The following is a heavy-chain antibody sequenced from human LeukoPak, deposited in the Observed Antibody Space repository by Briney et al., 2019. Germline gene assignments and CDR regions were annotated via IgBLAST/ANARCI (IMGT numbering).Heavy chain of an antibody. Sequence: SETLSLTCNVSGDSISSGGSYWSWIRQHPGKGLEWIGYIYYSGRTYYNPSLKSRVTISVDTSKNQFTLKLNSVTAADTAVYYGARAGGSGYYPDYWGQGTLVTVSS. J-gene: IGHJ4*02. CDR3: ARAGGSGYYPDY. CDR2: IYYSGRT. CDR1: GDSISSGGSY. V-gene: IGHV4-31*03. D-gene: IGHD3-22*01.